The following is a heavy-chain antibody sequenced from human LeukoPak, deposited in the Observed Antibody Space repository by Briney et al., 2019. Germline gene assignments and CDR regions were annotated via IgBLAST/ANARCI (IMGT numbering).Heavy chain of an antibody. CDR1: GYIFTNHW. CDR2: IYPGDSDT. D-gene: IGHD2-15*01. J-gene: IGHJ5*02. CDR3: ARQSCSGDSCYSGIPWFDP. Sequence: GESLKISCKTSGYIFTNHWIAWVRQMPGKGLEWMGIIYPGDSDTRYSPSFQGQVTISADKPINTAYLQWSSLKASDTAMYYCARQSCSGDSCYSGIPWFDPWGQGTLVTVSS. V-gene: IGHV5-51*01.